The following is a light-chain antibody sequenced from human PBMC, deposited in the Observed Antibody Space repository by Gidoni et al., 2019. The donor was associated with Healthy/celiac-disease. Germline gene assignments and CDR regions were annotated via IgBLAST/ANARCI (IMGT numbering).Light chain of an antibody. J-gene: IGLJ2*01. V-gene: IGLV3-1*01. Sequence: SYELTQPRAVTVSPGQTASITCSGDKLGDKYACWYQQKPGQSPVLVIYQDSKRPSGIPERFSGSNSGNTAPLTISGPQAMDEADYYCQAWDSSTAFCGGTKLTVL. CDR3: QAWDSSTA. CDR1: KLGDKY. CDR2: QDS.